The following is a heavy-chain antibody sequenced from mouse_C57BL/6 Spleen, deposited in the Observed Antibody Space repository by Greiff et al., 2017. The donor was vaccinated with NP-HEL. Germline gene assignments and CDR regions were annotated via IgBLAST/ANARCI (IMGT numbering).Heavy chain of an antibody. CDR1: GFTFTDYY. V-gene: IGHV7-3*01. CDR2: IRNKANGYTT. CDR3: ARYKLGRGFAY. J-gene: IGHJ3*01. D-gene: IGHD4-1*01. Sequence: EVMLVESGGGLVQPGGSLSLSCAASGFTFTDYYMSWVRQPPGKALEWLGFIRNKANGYTTEYSASVKGRFTISRDNSQSILYLQLNALRAEDSATYYCARYKLGRGFAYWGQGTLVTVSA.